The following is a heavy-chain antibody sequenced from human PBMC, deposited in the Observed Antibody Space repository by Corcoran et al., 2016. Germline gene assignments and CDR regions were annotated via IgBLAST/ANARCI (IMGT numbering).Heavy chain of an antibody. CDR2: IKQDGSEK. Sequence: EVQLVESGGGLVQPGGSLRLSCAASGFTFSSYWMSWVRQAPGKGLEWVANIKQDGSEKYYVDSVKGRFTISRDNAKNSLYLQMNSLRAEDTAVYYCAKYSSHWWFDPWGQGTLVTVSS. CDR3: AKYSSHWWFDP. J-gene: IGHJ5*02. CDR1: GFTFSSYW. V-gene: IGHV3-7*01. D-gene: IGHD6-6*01.